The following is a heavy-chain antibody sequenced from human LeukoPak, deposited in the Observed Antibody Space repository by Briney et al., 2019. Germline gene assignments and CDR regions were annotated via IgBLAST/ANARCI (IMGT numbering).Heavy chain of an antibody. CDR2: IKQDGSEK. J-gene: IGHJ4*02. CDR3: ARESVRGGEPDY. D-gene: IGHD3-10*01. CDR1: GFIFSSYW. Sequence: GGSLRLSCAASGFIFSSYWMSWVRQAPGKGLEWVANIKQDGSEKYYVDSVKGRFTISRDNAKNSLYLQMNSLRAEDTAVYYCARESVRGGEPDYWGQGTLVTVSS. V-gene: IGHV3-7*01.